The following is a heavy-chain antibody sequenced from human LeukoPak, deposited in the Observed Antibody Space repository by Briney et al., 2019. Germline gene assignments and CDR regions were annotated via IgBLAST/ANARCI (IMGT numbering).Heavy chain of an antibody. D-gene: IGHD4-17*01. CDR3: ARVVTGTRRRGHWFDP. J-gene: IGHJ5*02. V-gene: IGHV1-18*01. CDR1: GYTFTSYG. CDR2: ISAYNGNT. Sequence: ASVKVSCTASGYTFTSYGISWVRQAPGQGLEWMGWISAYNGNTNYAQKLQGRVTMTTDTSTSTAYMELRSLRSDDTAVYYCARVVTGTRRRGHWFDPWGQGTLVTVSS.